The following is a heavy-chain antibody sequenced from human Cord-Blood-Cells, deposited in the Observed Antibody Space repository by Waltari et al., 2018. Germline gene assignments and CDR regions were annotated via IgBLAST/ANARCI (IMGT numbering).Heavy chain of an antibody. Sequence: QVQLVQSGAEVKKPGASVKVSCKVSGYTLTELSMHWVRQAPGKGLEWMGGFDPEDGETIYAQKFQGRVTMTEDTSTDTAYMELSSLRSDDTAVYYCATATYSSSWYGYFQHWGKCTLVTVSS. CDR2: FDPEDGET. V-gene: IGHV1-24*01. D-gene: IGHD6-13*01. J-gene: IGHJ1*01. CDR1: GYTLTELS. CDR3: ATATYSSSWYGYFQH.